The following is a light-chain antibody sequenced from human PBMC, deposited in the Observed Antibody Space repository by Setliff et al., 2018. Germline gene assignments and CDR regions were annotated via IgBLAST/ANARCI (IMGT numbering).Light chain of an antibody. V-gene: IGLV2-23*02. J-gene: IGLJ1*01. CDR3: CSYAGSSTFV. CDR1: SRDIGYYNL. CDR2: DFT. Sequence: QSALAQPASVSGSPGQSITISCGGTSRDIGYYNLVSWYQQHPGKAPKLILYDFTTRPSGVSDRFSGSKSANTASLTISGLQAEDEADYYCCSYAGSSTFVFGGGTKVTVL.